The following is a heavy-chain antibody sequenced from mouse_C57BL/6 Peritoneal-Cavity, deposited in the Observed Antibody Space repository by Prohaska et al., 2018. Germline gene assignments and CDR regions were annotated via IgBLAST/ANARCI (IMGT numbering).Heavy chain of an antibody. J-gene: IGHJ1*03. CDR3: AGDSDGYWYFDV. CDR1: GFPITSGYY. CDR2: ITHSGET. D-gene: IGHD2-3*01. Sequence: QMQLQESGPGLVKPSQSLFLTCSITGFPITSGYYWIWIRHSPGKPLEWMGYITHSGETFYNPSLQSPISITRETSKNQFFLQLNSVTTEDTAMYYCAGDSDGYWYFDVWGTGTTVTVSS. V-gene: IGHV12-3*01.